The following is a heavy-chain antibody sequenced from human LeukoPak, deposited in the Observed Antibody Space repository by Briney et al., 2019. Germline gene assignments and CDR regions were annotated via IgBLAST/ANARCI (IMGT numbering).Heavy chain of an antibody. D-gene: IGHD2-2*02. J-gene: IGHJ4*02. Sequence: PGGSLRLSCAASGFTFSSYGMHWVRQAPGKGLEWVAVIWYDGSNKYYADSVKGRFTISRDNSKNTLYLQMNSLRAEDTAVYYCARDGGHCRSSTSCYTANPDYWGQGTLVTVSS. V-gene: IGHV3-33*01. CDR1: GFTFSSYG. CDR2: IWYDGSNK. CDR3: ARDGGHCRSSTSCYTANPDY.